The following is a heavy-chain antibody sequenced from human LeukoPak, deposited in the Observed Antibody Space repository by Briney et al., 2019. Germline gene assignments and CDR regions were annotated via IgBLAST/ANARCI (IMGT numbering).Heavy chain of an antibody. J-gene: IGHJ6*03. D-gene: IGHD2-2*01. CDR1: GLTFSSYA. V-gene: IGHV3-30*01. CDR3: ARAGVPAAEAPYYYYYMDV. CDR2: ISYDGSNT. Sequence: GGPLRLSWAASGLTFSSYAMHWVRQAPGKGLGWVAVISYDGSNTYYAASAKGRFTIYRANSKTPLYLQMHSLRAEGTAVYYCARAGVPAAEAPYYYYYMDVWGKGTTVTVSS.